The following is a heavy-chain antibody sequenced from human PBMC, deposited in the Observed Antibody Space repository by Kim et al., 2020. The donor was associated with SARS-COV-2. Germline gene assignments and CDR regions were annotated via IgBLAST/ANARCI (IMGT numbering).Heavy chain of an antibody. CDR2: ISSSGSTI. CDR1: GFTFSDYY. Sequence: GGSLRLSCAASGFTFSDYYMSWIRQAPGKGLEWVSYISSSGSTIYYADSVKGRFTISRDNAKNSLYLQMNSLRAEDTAVYYCARDLSVQLERPLDPWGQGTLVTVSS. J-gene: IGHJ5*02. D-gene: IGHD1-1*01. V-gene: IGHV3-11*01. CDR3: ARDLSVQLERPLDP.